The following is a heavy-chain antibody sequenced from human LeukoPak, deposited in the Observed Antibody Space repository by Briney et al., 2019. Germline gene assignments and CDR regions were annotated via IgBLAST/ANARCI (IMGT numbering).Heavy chain of an antibody. CDR3: ARGRFADSSGRSFDY. Sequence: KTSETLSLTCAVSGGSVSNYDWWTWVRQPPGKGLEWIGEIYHSGTTNYNPSLKSRVTMSVDKSNNQFSLKLSSVTAADTAFYYCARGRFADSSGRSFDYWGQGTLVTVSS. V-gene: IGHV4-4*02. J-gene: IGHJ4*02. D-gene: IGHD3-22*01. CDR2: IYHSGTT. CDR1: GGSVSNYDW.